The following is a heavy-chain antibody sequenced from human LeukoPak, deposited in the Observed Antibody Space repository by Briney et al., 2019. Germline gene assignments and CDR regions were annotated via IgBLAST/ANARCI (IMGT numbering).Heavy chain of an antibody. CDR3: ARDGGAAAGY. CDR1: GFTFSSFA. V-gene: IGHV3-30-3*01. CDR2: ISYDGSNK. J-gene: IGHJ4*02. Sequence: GGSLRLSCTASGFTFSSFAMHWVRQAPGKGLEWVAVISYDGSNKYFADSVKGRFTIPRDNSKNTLYLQMNSLRAEDTAVYYCARDGGAAAGYWGQGTLVTVSS. D-gene: IGHD6-13*01.